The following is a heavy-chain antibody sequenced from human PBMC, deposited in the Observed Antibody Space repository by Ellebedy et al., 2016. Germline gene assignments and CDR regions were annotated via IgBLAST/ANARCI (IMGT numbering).Heavy chain of an antibody. D-gene: IGHD1-26*01. CDR2: IIPILGIA. Sequence: ASVKVSCKASGYTFTGYYMHWVRQAPGQGLEWMGRIIPILGIANYAQKFQGRVTITADKSTSTAYMELRSLRSDDTAVYYCARRGAVDYWGQGTLVTVSS. V-gene: IGHV1-69*02. J-gene: IGHJ4*02. CDR1: GYTFTGYY. CDR3: ARRGAVDY.